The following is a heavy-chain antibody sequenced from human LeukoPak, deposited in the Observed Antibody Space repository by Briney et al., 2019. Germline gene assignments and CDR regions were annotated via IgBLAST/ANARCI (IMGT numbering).Heavy chain of an antibody. V-gene: IGHV1-2*06. D-gene: IGHD5-12*01. J-gene: IGHJ4*02. CDR1: RYTFTGYY. CDR3: AKDMRSRGYSGYDCFDY. Sequence: ASVKVSCKASRYTFTGYYMHWVRQAPGQGLEWMGRINPHSGDTNYAQKFQGRVTMTRDTSTSTACMEVSRLRSDDTAVYYCAKDMRSRGYSGYDCFDYWGQGTLVTVSS. CDR2: INPHSGDT.